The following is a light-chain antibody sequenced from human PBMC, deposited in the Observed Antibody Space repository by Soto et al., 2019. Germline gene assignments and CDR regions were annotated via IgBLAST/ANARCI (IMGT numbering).Light chain of an antibody. CDR2: GAS. Sequence: EIVMTQSPATLSVSPGEIATLSCRASQSVGGSLAWNQQKPGQAPRLLIYGASTRTIGIPARLSGSRYRTEFTLTIRSLQSEDYAIYFCQQYNNWPPDRTFGQGTKVEIK. CDR1: QSVGGS. J-gene: IGKJ1*01. V-gene: IGKV3-15*01. CDR3: QQYNNWPPDRT.